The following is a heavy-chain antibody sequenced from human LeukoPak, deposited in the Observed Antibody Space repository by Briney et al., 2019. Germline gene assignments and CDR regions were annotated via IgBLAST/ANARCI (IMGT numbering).Heavy chain of an antibody. CDR1: GFTFSDYY. CDR2: ISSSSSYI. J-gene: IGHJ4*02. Sequence: KPGGSLRLSCAASGFTFSDYYMSWIRQAPGKGLEWVSSISSSSSYIYYADSVKGRFTISRDNAKNSLYLQMNSLRAEDTAVYYCAPLGGYGGNSGGNSGYWGQGTLVTVSS. D-gene: IGHD4-23*01. V-gene: IGHV3-11*06. CDR3: APLGGYGGNSGGNSGY.